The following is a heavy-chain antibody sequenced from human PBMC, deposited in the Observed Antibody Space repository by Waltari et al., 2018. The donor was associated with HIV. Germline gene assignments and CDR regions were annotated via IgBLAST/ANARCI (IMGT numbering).Heavy chain of an antibody. CDR3: VRDDPGYVPIDY. V-gene: IGHV3-21*04. D-gene: IGHD2-15*01. CDR1: GFDFSRFS. CDR2: LRRDTYEA. J-gene: IGHJ4*02. Sequence: LVQSGGGEVPEGGSLLLSCSGSGFDFSRFSLNWVRQTPRRGLGWGASLRRDTYEANYLASVRGRFTISRDNARSSAFLEMTGLRVEDTATYYCVRDDPGYVPIDYWGQGSQVIVS.